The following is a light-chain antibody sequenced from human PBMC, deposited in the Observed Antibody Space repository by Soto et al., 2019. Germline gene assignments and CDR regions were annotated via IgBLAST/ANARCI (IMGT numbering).Light chain of an antibody. V-gene: IGLV2-14*03. J-gene: IGLJ2*01. CDR2: DVN. CDR1: SSDVGGYNY. CDR3: SSYSSGSTLVV. Sequence: QSALTQPASVSGSPGQSITISCTGTSSDVGGYNYVSWYQQHPGKAPKLMIFDVNHRPSGVSNRFSGSKSGNTASLTISGLQAEDEADYYCSSYSSGSTLVVFGGGTKLTVL.